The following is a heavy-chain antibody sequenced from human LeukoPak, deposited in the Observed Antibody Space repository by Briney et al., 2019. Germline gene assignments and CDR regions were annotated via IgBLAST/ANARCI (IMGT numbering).Heavy chain of an antibody. CDR1: GYTFTSYG. D-gene: IGHD2-2*01. CDR2: IIPILGIA. Sequence: EASVKVSCKASGYTFTSYGISWVRQAPGQGLEWMGRIIPILGIANYAQKFQGRVTITADKSTSTAYMELSSLRSEDTAVYYCARRFDCSSTSCPNYYYGMDVWGQGTTVTVSS. J-gene: IGHJ6*02. CDR3: ARRFDCSSTSCPNYYYGMDV. V-gene: IGHV1-69*04.